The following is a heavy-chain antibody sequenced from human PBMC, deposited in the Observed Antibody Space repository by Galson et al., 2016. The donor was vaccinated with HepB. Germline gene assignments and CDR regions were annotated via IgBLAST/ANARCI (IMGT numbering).Heavy chain of an antibody. CDR3: ARVHRGYDFWSGRLYYFDY. V-gene: IGHV4-4*02. Sequence: WVRQPPGKGLEWIGEIYHSGTANYNPSLKSRVTISVDTSKNQSSLKLSSVTAADTAVYYCARVHRGYDFWSGRLYYFDYWGQGTLVTVSS. D-gene: IGHD3-3*01. J-gene: IGHJ4*02. CDR2: IYHSGTA.